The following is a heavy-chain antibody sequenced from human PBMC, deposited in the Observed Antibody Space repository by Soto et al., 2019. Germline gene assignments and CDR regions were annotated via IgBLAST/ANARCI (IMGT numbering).Heavy chain of an antibody. V-gene: IGHV1-18*01. Sequence: QVQLVQSGAEVKKPGASVKVSCKASGYTFTSYGISWVRQAPGQGLEWMGWISAYDGNTNYAQKLQGRVTMTTDTSTSTDYMELRSLRSDDTAVYYCARDTLPYYDREGFQHWGQGTLVTVSS. CDR3: ARDTLPYYDREGFQH. CDR1: GYTFTSYG. CDR2: ISAYDGNT. D-gene: IGHD3-22*01. J-gene: IGHJ1*01.